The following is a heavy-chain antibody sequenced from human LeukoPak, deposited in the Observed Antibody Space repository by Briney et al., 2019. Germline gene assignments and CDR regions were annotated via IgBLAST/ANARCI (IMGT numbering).Heavy chain of an antibody. D-gene: IGHD6-13*01. CDR2: IYTSGST. V-gene: IGHV4-4*07. CDR1: GGSINNYY. J-gene: IGHJ4*02. Sequence: PSETLSLTCTVSGGSINNYYWSWIRQPAGKGLEWIGRIYTSGSTNYNPSLKSRVTMSVDTSENQFSLNLNSVAAADTAVYYCARGISSTWYPYFDYWGRGTLVTVSS. CDR3: ARGISSTWYPYFDY.